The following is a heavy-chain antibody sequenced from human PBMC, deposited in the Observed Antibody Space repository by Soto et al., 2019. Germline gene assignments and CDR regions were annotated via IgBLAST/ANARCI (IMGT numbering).Heavy chain of an antibody. V-gene: IGHV3-23*01. CDR2: ISGSGGST. J-gene: IGHJ6*02. CDR1: GFTFSSYA. Sequence: EVQLLESGGDLVQPGGSLRLSCAASGFTFSSYAMSWVRQAPGKGLEWVSAISGSGGSTYYADSVKGRFTISRDNSKNTLYLQMNSVRAEDTAVYYCAKAGSDSNPSGYYYGMDVWGQGTTVTVSS. CDR3: AKAGSDSNPSGYYYGMDV. D-gene: IGHD4-4*01.